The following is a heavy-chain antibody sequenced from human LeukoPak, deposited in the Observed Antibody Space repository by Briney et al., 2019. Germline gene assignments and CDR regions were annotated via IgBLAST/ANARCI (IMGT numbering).Heavy chain of an antibody. Sequence: GASVKVSCEPTGYTFTSYGISWGPQAPGPGLWWMGWISPYIGTTNYTQNLQDRVIITTDTSTTTPYMDLCILRSEHPALYFCATGPYTSADSSSHSQYYYYMDVWGKGTTVTVSS. CDR2: ISPYIGTT. CDR3: ATGPYTSADSSSHSQYYYYMDV. V-gene: IGHV1-18*01. J-gene: IGHJ6*03. CDR1: GYTFTSYG. D-gene: IGHD6-13*01.